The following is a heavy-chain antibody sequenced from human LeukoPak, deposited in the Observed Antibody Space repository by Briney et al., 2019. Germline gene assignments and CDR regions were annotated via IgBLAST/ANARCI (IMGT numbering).Heavy chain of an antibody. Sequence: SETLSLTCTVSGGSISSYYWSWIRQPPGKGLEWIGYIYYSGSTNYNPSLKSRVTISVDTSKNQFSLKLSSVTAADTAVYYCARSGSSWRFDYWGQGTLVTVSS. CDR3: ARSGSSWRFDY. V-gene: IGHV4-59*01. D-gene: IGHD6-13*01. CDR1: GGSISSYY. J-gene: IGHJ4*02. CDR2: IYYSGST.